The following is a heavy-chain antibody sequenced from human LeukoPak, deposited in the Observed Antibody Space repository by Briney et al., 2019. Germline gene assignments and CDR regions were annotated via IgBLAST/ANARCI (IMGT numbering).Heavy chain of an antibody. CDR3: ARVGTFDGGHSYGFSDY. CDR1: GFTFSSYW. V-gene: IGHV3-7*05. Sequence: GGSLGLSCAASGFTFSSYWMSWVRQAPGKGLEWVANIKQDGSEKYYVDSVKGRFTISRDNAKNPLYLQMNSLRAEDTAVYYCARVGTFDGGHSYGFSDYWGQGTLVTVSS. CDR2: IKQDGSEK. J-gene: IGHJ4*02. D-gene: IGHD5-18*01.